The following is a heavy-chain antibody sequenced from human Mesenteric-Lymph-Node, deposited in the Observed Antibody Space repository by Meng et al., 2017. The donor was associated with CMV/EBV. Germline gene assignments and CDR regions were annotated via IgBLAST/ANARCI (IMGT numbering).Heavy chain of an antibody. CDR1: GFTFSSFG. CDR3: AKHLYDILTGYYHYGMDV. V-gene: IGHV3-30*02. Sequence: LSLTCAASGFTFSSFGMHWVRQAPGKGLEWVAFIRYDRSNRYYADSVKGRFTISRDNSKNTLYLQMNSLRAEDTAVYYCAKHLYDILTGYYHYGMDVWGQGTTVTVSS. CDR2: IRYDRSNR. J-gene: IGHJ6*02. D-gene: IGHD3-9*01.